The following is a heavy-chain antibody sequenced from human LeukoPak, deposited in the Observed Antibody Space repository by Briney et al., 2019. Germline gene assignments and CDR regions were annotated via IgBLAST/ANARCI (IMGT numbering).Heavy chain of an antibody. V-gene: IGHV3-23*01. CDR1: GFTFSSYA. CDR3: AVRGLDSYCYGSGSYHP. D-gene: IGHD3-10*01. J-gene: IGHJ5*02. CDR2: ISGSGGST. Sequence: GGSLRLSCAASGFTFSSYAMSWVRQAPGKGLEWVSAISGSGGSTYYADSVKGRFTISRDNSKNTLYLQMNSLRAEDTAVYYCAVRGLDSYCYGSGSYHPWGQGTLVTVSS.